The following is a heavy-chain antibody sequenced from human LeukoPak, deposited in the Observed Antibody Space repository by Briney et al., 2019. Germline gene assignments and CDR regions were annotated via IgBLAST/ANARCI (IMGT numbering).Heavy chain of an antibody. J-gene: IGHJ4*02. CDR3: ATGDCGGDCYSSYFDY. D-gene: IGHD2-21*02. V-gene: IGHV3-30*19. Sequence: GGSLRLSCAASGFTFSSNAMTWVRQAPGKGLAWVAVISYDGRNKYYADSVKGRFTISRDNSKSMLYLQMNSLRDEDTAVYYCATGDCGGDCYSSYFDYWGQGTLVTVSS. CDR2: ISYDGRNK. CDR1: GFTFSSNA.